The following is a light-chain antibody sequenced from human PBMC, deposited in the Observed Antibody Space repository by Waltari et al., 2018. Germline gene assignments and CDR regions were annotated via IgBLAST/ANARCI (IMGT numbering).Light chain of an antibody. J-gene: IGKJ1*01. CDR3: QKYGSLPAT. V-gene: IGKV3-20*01. CDR1: QSVSRY. Sequence: EIVLTQSPGTLSLSRGERATLPCRASQSVSRYLAWYQQKPGQAPRLLIYDASSRATGIPDRFSGSGSGTDFSLTISRLEPEDFAVYYCQKYGSLPATFGQGTKVEIK. CDR2: DAS.